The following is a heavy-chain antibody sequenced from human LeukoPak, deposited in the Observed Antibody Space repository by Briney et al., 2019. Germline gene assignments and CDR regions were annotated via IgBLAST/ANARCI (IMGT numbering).Heavy chain of an antibody. D-gene: IGHD4-17*01. CDR2: ISDLGGIK. V-gene: IGHV3-23*01. Sequence: GGSLRLSCAASGFTFANFAMSWVRQAPGKGLEWVSDISDLGGIKNYADSVKGRFTISRDNSNNTLYLQMNSLRAEDTAVYFCAKKQTTTVTTLDYWGQGTLVTVSS. CDR1: GFTFANFA. J-gene: IGHJ4*02. CDR3: AKKQTTTVTTLDY.